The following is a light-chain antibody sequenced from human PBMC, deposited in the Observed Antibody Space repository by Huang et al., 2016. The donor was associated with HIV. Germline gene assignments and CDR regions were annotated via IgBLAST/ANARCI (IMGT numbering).Light chain of an antibody. CDR3: QQRTTWPMLT. J-gene: IGKJ4*01. V-gene: IGKV3-11*02. Sequence: EVVLTQSPATLSLSPGESATLSCRASQSVSAYLAGYQHRPGQAPRRLLYDTSKRATGIPARFSGSGSGRGFTLTISSLEPEDVAVYYCQQRTTWPMLTFGGGTKVEIK. CDR1: QSVSAY. CDR2: DTS.